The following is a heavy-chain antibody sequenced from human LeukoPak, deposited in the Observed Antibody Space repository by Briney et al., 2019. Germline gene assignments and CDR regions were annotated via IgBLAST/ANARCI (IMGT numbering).Heavy chain of an antibody. V-gene: IGHV3-33*06. CDR2: IWYDGSNK. D-gene: IGHD4-23*01. J-gene: IGHJ6*03. CDR3: AKDGNFGGYYYYMDV. CDR1: GFTFSSYG. Sequence: TGRSLRLSCAASGFTFSSYGMHWVRQAPGKGLEWVAVIWYDGSNKYYADSVKGRFTISRDNSKNTLYLQINSLRAEDTAVYYCAKDGNFGGYYYYMDVWGKGTTVTVSS.